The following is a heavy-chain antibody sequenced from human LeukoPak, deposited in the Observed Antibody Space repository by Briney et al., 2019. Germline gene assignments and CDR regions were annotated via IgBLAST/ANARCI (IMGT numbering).Heavy chain of an antibody. CDR2: ISGSGGST. CDR1: GFTFSDYY. V-gene: IGHV3-23*01. CDR3: ASRETWSGYYSYYYYGMDV. Sequence: GGSLRLSCAASGFTFSDYYMSWIRQAPGKGLEWVSAISGSGGSTYYADSVKGRFTISRDNSKNTLYLQMNSLRAEDTAVYYCASRETWSGYYSYYYYGMDVWGQGTTVTVSS. D-gene: IGHD3-3*01. J-gene: IGHJ6*02.